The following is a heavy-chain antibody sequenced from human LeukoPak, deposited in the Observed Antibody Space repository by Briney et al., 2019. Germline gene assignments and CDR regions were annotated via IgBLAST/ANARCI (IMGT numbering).Heavy chain of an antibody. Sequence: PSETLSLTCTVSGGSISSYYWSWIRQPPGKGLEWIGYIYYSGSTNYNPSLKSRVTISVDTSKNQFSLKLSSVTAADTAVYYCARHSGVYWYFDLWGRGTLVTVSS. D-gene: IGHD7-27*01. CDR3: ARHSGVYWYFDL. V-gene: IGHV4-59*08. J-gene: IGHJ2*01. CDR2: IYYSGST. CDR1: GGSISSYY.